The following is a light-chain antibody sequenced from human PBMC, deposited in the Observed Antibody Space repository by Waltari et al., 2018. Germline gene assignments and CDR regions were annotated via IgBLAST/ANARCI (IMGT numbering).Light chain of an antibody. CDR3: QQYYSSPAT. Sequence: DIQMTQSPSTLSASVGDRVTITCRASQSISSWLAWYQQKPGKAPKLLIYKSSSLESGVPSRFSGSGSGTDFTLTISCLQSEDFAIYYCQQYYSSPATFGQGTKVEIK. CDR2: KSS. J-gene: IGKJ1*01. V-gene: IGKV1-5*03. CDR1: QSISSW.